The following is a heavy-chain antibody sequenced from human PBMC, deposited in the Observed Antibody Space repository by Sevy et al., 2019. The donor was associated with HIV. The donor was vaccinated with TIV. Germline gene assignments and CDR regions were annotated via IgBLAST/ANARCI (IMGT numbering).Heavy chain of an antibody. CDR1: VFTFSSYG. J-gene: IGHJ4*02. V-gene: IGHV3-30*02. Sequence: GGSLRLSCAASVFTFSSYGMHWVRQAPGKGLEWVAFIRYDGSNKYYADSVKGRFTISRDNSKNTLYLQMNSLRAEDTAVYYCAKDLAVAGPYYFDYWGQGTLVTVSS. CDR3: AKDLAVAGPYYFDY. CDR2: IRYDGSNK. D-gene: IGHD6-19*01.